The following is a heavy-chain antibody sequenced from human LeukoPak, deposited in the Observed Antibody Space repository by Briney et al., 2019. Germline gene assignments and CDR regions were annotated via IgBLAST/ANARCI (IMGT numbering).Heavy chain of an antibody. CDR3: ASAYSGYELTRLDY. Sequence: KCSETLSLTCTVSGDSFSYFYWSWIRQPPGKGLEWIGYIYYSGSTNYNPSLKSRVTISVDTSKNQFSLKLSSVTAADTAVYYCASAYSGYELTRLDYWGQGTLVTVSS. CDR2: IYYSGST. D-gene: IGHD5-12*01. CDR1: GDSFSYFY. J-gene: IGHJ4*02. V-gene: IGHV4-59*01.